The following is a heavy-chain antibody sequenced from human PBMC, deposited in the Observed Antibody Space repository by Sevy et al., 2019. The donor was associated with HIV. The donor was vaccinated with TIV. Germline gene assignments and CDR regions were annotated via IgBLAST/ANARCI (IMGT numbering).Heavy chain of an antibody. Sequence: GGSLRLSCAASGFTFSSFEMNWVRQTPVKGLEWVSFISSSGSLIYYADSVKGRFTISRDNAKNSLYLQMNSLRAEDTGVYYCTRDLPPSATTVAHFDYWGQGTLVTVSS. D-gene: IGHD4-17*01. CDR3: TRDLPPSATTVAHFDY. V-gene: IGHV3-48*03. CDR1: GFTFSSFE. J-gene: IGHJ4*02. CDR2: ISSSGSLI.